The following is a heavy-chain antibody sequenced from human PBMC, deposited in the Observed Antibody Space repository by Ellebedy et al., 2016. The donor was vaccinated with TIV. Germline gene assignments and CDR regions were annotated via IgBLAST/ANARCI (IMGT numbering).Heavy chain of an antibody. Sequence: GGSLRLSCAASGFTFSSYTMSWVRQAPGKGLEWVSAISGSGGSTYYEDSVKGRFTISRDNSKNTLYMQMNSLRAEDTAVYYCANPAEYNYDGSGYWGGYWGQGTLVTVSS. CDR2: ISGSGGST. J-gene: IGHJ4*02. CDR3: ANPAEYNYDGSGYWGGY. V-gene: IGHV3-23*01. CDR1: GFTFSSYT. D-gene: IGHD3-22*01.